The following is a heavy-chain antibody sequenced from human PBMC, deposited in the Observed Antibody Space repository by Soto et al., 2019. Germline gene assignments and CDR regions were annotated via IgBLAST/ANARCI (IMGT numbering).Heavy chain of an antibody. CDR1: SGSVINDNW. CDR3: TKNSAYALDY. J-gene: IGHJ1*01. V-gene: IGHV4-4*02. CDR2: VHYYGGT. D-gene: IGHD3-16*01. Sequence: SETLSLTCGVSSGSVINDNWCSWVRQSPGKGLEWIGEVHYYGGTNYNPSLESRVTISVDTSRNKFSLRLNSVTAADTAIYYCTKNSAYALDYWGQGTLVTVSS.